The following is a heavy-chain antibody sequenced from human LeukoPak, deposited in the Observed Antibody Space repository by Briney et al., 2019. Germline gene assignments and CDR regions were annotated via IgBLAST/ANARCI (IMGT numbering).Heavy chain of an antibody. CDR2: ISRSGGHT. CDR3: AKAFSTIAARPEGFDY. J-gene: IGHJ4*02. D-gene: IGHD6-6*01. Sequence: GGSLRLSCAPSGFTFGSYAMSWVRQAPGKGLEWVSTISRSGGHTYYADSVKGRFTVSRDNSRNTLYLQMSTLRAEDTAVYYCAKAFSTIAARPEGFDYWGQGTLVTVSS. CDR1: GFTFGSYA. V-gene: IGHV3-23*01.